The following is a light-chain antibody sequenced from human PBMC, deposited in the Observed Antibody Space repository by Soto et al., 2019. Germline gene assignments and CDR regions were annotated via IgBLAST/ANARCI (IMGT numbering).Light chain of an antibody. Sequence: EIVLTQSPGTLSLSRGERATLNCRASQSISTSSLAWYRQKPAQAPRLLIYGASRRAPGIPERFSGSGSGTDFTLTISRLEPEDFAVYYCQQYLTSPKTFGQGTKVDIK. CDR1: QSISTSS. CDR3: QQYLTSPKT. J-gene: IGKJ1*01. V-gene: IGKV3-20*01. CDR2: GAS.